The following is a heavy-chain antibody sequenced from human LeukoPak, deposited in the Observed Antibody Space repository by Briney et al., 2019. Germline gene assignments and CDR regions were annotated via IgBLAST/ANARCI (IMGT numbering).Heavy chain of an antibody. CDR1: GFTFSDYY. CDR2: IKEDGSEK. Sequence: GGSLRLSCAASGFTFSDYYMSWVRQAPGKGLEWVANIKEDGSEKYYVDSVKGRFTISRDNAKNSVSLQMNSLRVEDTAVYYCARIYLKMASASWGQGTLVTVSS. V-gene: IGHV3-7*01. CDR3: ARIYLKMASAS. D-gene: IGHD2-8*01. J-gene: IGHJ5*02.